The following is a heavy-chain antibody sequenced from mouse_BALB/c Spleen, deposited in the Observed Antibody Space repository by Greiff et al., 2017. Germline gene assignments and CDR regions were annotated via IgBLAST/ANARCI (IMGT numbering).Heavy chain of an antibody. D-gene: IGHD1-1*01. Sequence: QVQLQQSGAELVRPGTSVKVSCKASGYAFTNYLIEWVKQRPGQGLEWIGVINPGSGGTNYNEKFKGKATLTADKSSSTAYMQLSSLTSDDSAVYFCARYYYGSSYAWFAYWGQGTLVTVSA. CDR3: ARYYYGSSYAWFAY. CDR1: GYAFTNYL. V-gene: IGHV1-54*01. CDR2: INPGSGGT. J-gene: IGHJ3*01.